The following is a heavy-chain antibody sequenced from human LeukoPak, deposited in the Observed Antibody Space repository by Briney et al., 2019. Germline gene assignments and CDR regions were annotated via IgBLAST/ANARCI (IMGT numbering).Heavy chain of an antibody. Sequence: PSETLSLTCTVSGYSISSGYYWGWIRQPPGKGLEWIGSIYHSGSTYYNPSLKSRVTISVDTSKNQFSLKLSSVTAADTAVYYCARGAAGVRYDYVWGSYWRGWGQGTLATVSS. V-gene: IGHV4-38-2*02. CDR3: ARGAAGVRYDYVWGSYWRG. CDR2: IYHSGST. CDR1: GYSISSGYY. J-gene: IGHJ4*02. D-gene: IGHD3-16*01.